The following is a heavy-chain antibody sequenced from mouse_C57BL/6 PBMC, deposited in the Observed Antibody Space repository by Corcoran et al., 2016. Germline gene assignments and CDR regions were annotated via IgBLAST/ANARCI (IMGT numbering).Heavy chain of an antibody. Sequence: QVTLKESGPGLLQSSQTLSLTCSFSGFSLSTSGMGVSWIRQPSGKGLEWLAHIYWDDDKRYNPSLKSRLTISKDTSRNQVFLKITSVDTADTATYYCARLGLLYFYAMDYWGQGTSVTVSS. CDR3: ARLGLLYFYAMDY. CDR2: IYWDDDK. J-gene: IGHJ4*01. CDR1: GFSLSTSGMG. V-gene: IGHV8-12*01. D-gene: IGHD2-10*01.